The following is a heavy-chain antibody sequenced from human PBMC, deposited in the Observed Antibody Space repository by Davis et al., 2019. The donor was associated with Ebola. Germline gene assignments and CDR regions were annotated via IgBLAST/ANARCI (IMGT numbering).Heavy chain of an antibody. D-gene: IGHD6-25*01. CDR3: ARDLAASSGAHFFYFGMDV. CDR1: GYTFSSYG. V-gene: IGHV1-18*01. Sequence: ASVQVSCKASGYTFSSYGISWVRQAPGQGLEWMGWISGYEDNTNYAPRFQGRITLTKDRVTSTVYMELRSLTSDDTAVYYCARDLAASSGAHFFYFGMDVWGEGTSVAVSS. CDR2: ISGYEDNT. J-gene: IGHJ6*04.